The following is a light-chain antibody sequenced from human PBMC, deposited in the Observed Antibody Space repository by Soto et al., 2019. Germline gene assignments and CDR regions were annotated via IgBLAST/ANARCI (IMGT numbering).Light chain of an antibody. CDR1: SSDVGGYNY. Sequence: QSVLTQPRSVSGSPGQSVTISCTGTSSDVGGYNYVSWHQEQPGKAPKLMIYDVSKRPSGVPDRFSGSKSGNTASLTISGLQAEDEADYYCCSYAGSYSYVFGTGTKVTV. CDR2: DVS. CDR3: CSYAGSYSYV. V-gene: IGLV2-11*01. J-gene: IGLJ1*01.